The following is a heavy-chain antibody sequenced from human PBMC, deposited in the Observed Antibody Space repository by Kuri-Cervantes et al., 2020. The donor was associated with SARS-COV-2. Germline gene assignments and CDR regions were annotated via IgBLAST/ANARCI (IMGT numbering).Heavy chain of an antibody. CDR2: IKQDGSEK. CDR1: GFTFSSYW. V-gene: IGHV3-7*03. Sequence: LSLTCAASGFTFSSYWMSWVRQAPGKGLEWVANIKQDGSEKYYVDSVKGRFTISRDNAKNSLYLQMNSLRAEDTALYYCAKAPKLQGHFDLWGRGTLVTVSS. CDR3: AKAPKLQGHFDL. J-gene: IGHJ2*01.